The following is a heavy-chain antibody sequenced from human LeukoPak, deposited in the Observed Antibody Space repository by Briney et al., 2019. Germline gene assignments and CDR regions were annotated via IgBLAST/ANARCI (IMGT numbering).Heavy chain of an antibody. J-gene: IGHJ4*02. V-gene: IGHV3-11*04. CDR3: ARFRGGSSGWYTNDY. Sequence: LSLTCTVSGGSISSGSYYWSWIRQASGKGLEYVSLISSSGSTKYYADSVKGRFTISRDNAKNSLYLLMNSLRAEDTAVYYCARFRGGSSGWYTNDYWGQGTLVTVSS. D-gene: IGHD6-19*01. CDR2: ISSSGSTK. CDR1: GGSISSGSYY.